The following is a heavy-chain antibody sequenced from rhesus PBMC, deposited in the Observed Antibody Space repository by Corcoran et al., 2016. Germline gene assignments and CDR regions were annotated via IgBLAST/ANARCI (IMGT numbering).Heavy chain of an antibody. V-gene: IGHV4S7*01. Sequence: QVQLQESGPGLLKPSETLSLTCAVSGGSISDGYGWGWIRQPPGKGLEWIGNIYSSNGNTYYNPSRKGRVTSSTDTSKNQFSLKLSAVTAADTAVYYCARGGYSGYSFDFDYWGQGVLVTVSS. D-gene: IGHD5-42*01. J-gene: IGHJ4*01. CDR1: GGSISDGYG. CDR3: ARGGYSGYSFDFDY. CDR2: IYSSNGNT.